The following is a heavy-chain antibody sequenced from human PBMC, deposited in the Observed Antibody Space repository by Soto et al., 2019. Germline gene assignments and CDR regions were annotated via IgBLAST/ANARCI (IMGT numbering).Heavy chain of an antibody. Sequence: PWWSLRLSCSASEFTCDKYYMTWFRQAPGKGPEWVANIKPDGSEQYYVDSVKGRFTISRDNANNSLYLQMNSLRAEDTAVYFCARGNWNYYYGFDVWGQGTTVTVSS. CDR2: IKPDGSEQ. D-gene: IGHD1-20*01. CDR1: EFTCDKYY. V-gene: IGHV3-7*01. J-gene: IGHJ6*02. CDR3: ARGNWNYYYGFDV.